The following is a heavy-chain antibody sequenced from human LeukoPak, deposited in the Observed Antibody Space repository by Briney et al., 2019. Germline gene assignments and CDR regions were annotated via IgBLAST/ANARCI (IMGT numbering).Heavy chain of an antibody. CDR1: GFALTTYN. CDR2: VTAFNENT. J-gene: IGHJ4*02. V-gene: IGHV1-18*01. Sequence: ASVKVSCKASGFALTTYNIVWLRQAPGQGLEWVGWVTAFNENTHYSRKVQGRVTMTRDTSTSTAYMELRSLRSDDTAVYYCAREHPGVVVVVAATPHLDYWGQGTLVTVSS. D-gene: IGHD2-15*01. CDR3: AREHPGVVVVVAATPHLDY.